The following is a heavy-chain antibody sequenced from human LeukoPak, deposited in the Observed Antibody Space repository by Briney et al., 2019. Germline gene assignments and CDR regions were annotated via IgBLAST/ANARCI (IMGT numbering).Heavy chain of an antibody. CDR3: ATTLGVRYGDYLNWFDP. D-gene: IGHD4-17*01. CDR2: IYCSGST. J-gene: IGHJ5*02. Sequence: KSSETLSLTCTVSGGSISSSSYCWGWIRQPPGKGLEWIGSIYCSGSTYYNPSLKSRVTISVDTSKNQFSLKLSSVTAADTAVYYCATTLGVRYGDYLNWFDPWGQGTLVTVSS. V-gene: IGHV4-39*01. CDR1: GGSISSSSYC.